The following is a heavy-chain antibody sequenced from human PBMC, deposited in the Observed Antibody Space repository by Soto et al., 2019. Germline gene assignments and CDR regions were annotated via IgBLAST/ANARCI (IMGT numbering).Heavy chain of an antibody. V-gene: IGHV4-34*01. CDR1: GGSFSGFY. CDR3: ARSPLRWLDI. J-gene: IGHJ3*02. D-gene: IGHD4-17*01. CDR2: INHGGGT. Sequence: SENLSLTCAVSGGSFSGFYWNWIRQPPEKGLEWIGEINHGGGTNYNPSLKSRVTISVDTSKNHFSLNLSAVTAADTAVYYCARSPLRWLDIWGLGKRVT.